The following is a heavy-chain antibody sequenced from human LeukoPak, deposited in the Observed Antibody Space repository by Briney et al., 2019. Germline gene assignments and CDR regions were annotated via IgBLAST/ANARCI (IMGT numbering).Heavy chain of an antibody. J-gene: IGHJ4*02. V-gene: IGHV3-48*03. CDR3: ASDLVYGSGTWVD. CDR1: GFTFSSYE. CDR2: ISSSGSTI. D-gene: IGHD3-10*01. Sequence: VQPGGSLRLSCAASGFTFSSYEMNWVRQAPGKGLEWVSYISSSGSTIYYADSVKGRFTISRDNAKNSLYLQMNSLRAEDTAVYYCASDLVYGSGTWVDWGQGTLVTVSS.